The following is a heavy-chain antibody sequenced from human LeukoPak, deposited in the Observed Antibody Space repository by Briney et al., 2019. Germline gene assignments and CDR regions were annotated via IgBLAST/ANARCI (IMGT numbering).Heavy chain of an antibody. CDR2: IYWNDDK. CDR1: GFSLSTSGVG. Sequence: SGPTLVNPTQTLTLTCTFSGFSLSTSGVGVGWIRQPPGKALESLALIYWNDDKRYSPSLKSRLTITKDTSKNQVVLTMTNMDPVDTATYYCAHRPDITIFGVVIIGSDWFDPWGQGTLVTVSS. J-gene: IGHJ5*02. CDR3: AHRPDITIFGVVIIGSDWFDP. V-gene: IGHV2-5*01. D-gene: IGHD3-3*01.